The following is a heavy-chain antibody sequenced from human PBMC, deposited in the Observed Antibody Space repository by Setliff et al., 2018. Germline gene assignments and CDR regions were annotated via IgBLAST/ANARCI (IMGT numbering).Heavy chain of an antibody. Sequence: GESLKTSCAASGYTSSSYAMTWVRQAPGKGLEWVSIISASGDTTYYADSVKGRFTISRDNSKNTLYLQMNSLRAEDTAVYYCCSGSYLFVYWGQGSLVTVSS. CDR1: GYTSSSYA. CDR3: CSGSYLFVY. CDR2: ISASGDTT. D-gene: IGHD1-26*01. V-gene: IGHV3-23*01. J-gene: IGHJ4*02.